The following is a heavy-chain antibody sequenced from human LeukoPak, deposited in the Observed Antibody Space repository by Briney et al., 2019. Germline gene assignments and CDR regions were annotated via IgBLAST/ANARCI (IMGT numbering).Heavy chain of an antibody. CDR1: GYTFISYD. D-gene: IGHD2-15*01. V-gene: IGHV1-8*03. CDR2: MNPNSGNT. CDR3: ARDRGGYCSGGSCYENWFDP. Sequence: ASVKVSCKASGYTFISYDINWVRQATGQGLEWMGWMNPNSGNTGYAQKFQGRVTITRNTSISTAYMELSSLRSEDTAVYYCARDRGGYCSGGSCYENWFDPWGQGTLVTVSS. J-gene: IGHJ5*02.